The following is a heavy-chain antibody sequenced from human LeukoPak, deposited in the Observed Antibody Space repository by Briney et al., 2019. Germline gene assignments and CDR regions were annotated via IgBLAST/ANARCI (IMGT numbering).Heavy chain of an antibody. V-gene: IGHV4-38-2*01. CDR3: ASPAGY. J-gene: IGHJ4*02. D-gene: IGHD6-13*01. CDR2: IYHSGST. Sequence: SETLSLTCAVSGYSISSGYYWGWIRQPPGKGLEWIGSIYHSGSTYYNPSPKSRVTISVDTSKNQFSLKLSSVTAADTAVYYCASPAGYWGQGTLVTVSS. CDR1: GYSISSGYY.